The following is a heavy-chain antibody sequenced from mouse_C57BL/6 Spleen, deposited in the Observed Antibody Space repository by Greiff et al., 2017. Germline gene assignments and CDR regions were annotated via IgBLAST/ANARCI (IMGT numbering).Heavy chain of an antibody. CDR3: ARRQPMNAMDY. J-gene: IGHJ4*01. CDR1: GYTFTSYW. CDR2: IYPGSGST. Sequence: QVQLKQPGAELVKPGASVKMSCKASGYTFTSYWITWVKQRPGQGLEWIGDIYPGSGSTNYNEKFKSKATLTVDTSSSTAYMQLSSLTSEDSAVYCCARRQPMNAMDYWGQGTSVTVSS. V-gene: IGHV1-55*01. D-gene: IGHD3-2*01.